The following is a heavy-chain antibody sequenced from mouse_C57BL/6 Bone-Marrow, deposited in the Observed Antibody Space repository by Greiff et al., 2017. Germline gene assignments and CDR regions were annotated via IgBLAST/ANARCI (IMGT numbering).Heavy chain of an antibody. V-gene: IGHV1-26*01. J-gene: IGHJ4*01. D-gene: IGHD2-5*01. CDR3: ARDYSNHYYAMDY. CDR2: INPNNGGT. Sequence: EVQLQQSGPELVKPGASVKISCKASGYKFTDYYMNWVKQSHGKSLEWIGDINPNNGGTSYNQKFKGKATLTVDTSSSTAYMELRSLTSEDSAVYYCARDYSNHYYAMDYWGQGTSVTVSS. CDR1: GYKFTDYY.